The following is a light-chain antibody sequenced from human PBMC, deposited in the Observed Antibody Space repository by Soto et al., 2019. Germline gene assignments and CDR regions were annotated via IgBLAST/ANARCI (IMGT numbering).Light chain of an antibody. CDR2: GAS. J-gene: IGKJ1*01. V-gene: IGKV3-20*01. CDR1: QSVGSY. Sequence: EIVMTQAPATLSVSPGARGTLSCRASQSVGSYLAWYQQKPGQAPRLLISGASSRATGIPDRFSGSGSGTDFTLTISRLEPEDFAVYYCQQYGTSPSTFGQGTKVDIK. CDR3: QQYGTSPST.